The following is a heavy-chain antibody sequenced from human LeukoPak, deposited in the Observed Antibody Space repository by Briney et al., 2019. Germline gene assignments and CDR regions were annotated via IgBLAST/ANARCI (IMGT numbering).Heavy chain of an antibody. J-gene: IGHJ4*02. CDR1: GFTFSTYW. CDR2: IKQDGSDK. V-gene: IGHV3-7*03. D-gene: IGHD7-27*01. CDR3: AREHWGPEY. Sequence: PGGSLRLSCAASGFTFSTYWMTWVRQAPGKGLESVANIKQDGSDKHYVDSVKGRFTISRDNAKNSVYLQMNSLRAEDTAVYYCAREHWGPEYWGQGTLVTVSS.